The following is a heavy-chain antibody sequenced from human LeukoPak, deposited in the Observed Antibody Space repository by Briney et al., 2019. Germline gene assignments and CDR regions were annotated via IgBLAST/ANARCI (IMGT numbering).Heavy chain of an antibody. Sequence: ASVKVSCKASGYTFTGYYMHWVRQAPGQGLEWMGWINPNSGGTNYAQKFQGRVTMTRDTSISTAYMELSRLRSDDTAVYYCARGPIVVVVPAAGAFDIWGQGTMVTVSS. D-gene: IGHD2-2*01. CDR2: INPNSGGT. CDR3: ARGPIVVVVPAAGAFDI. J-gene: IGHJ3*02. CDR1: GYTFTGYY. V-gene: IGHV1-2*02.